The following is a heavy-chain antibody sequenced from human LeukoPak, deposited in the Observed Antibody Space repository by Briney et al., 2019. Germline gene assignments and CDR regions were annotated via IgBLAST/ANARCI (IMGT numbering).Heavy chain of an antibody. D-gene: IGHD2-15*01. J-gene: IGHJ3*01. Sequence: PGGSLRLSCAASGFTLSSFWMSWVRQAPGKGLEWVADTDKDGSVTKCADSGKGRFTVSRDNAKNSLFLQMNSLRAEVTAMYYCARDRGWFYFDLWGQGTMVIVSS. CDR1: GFTLSSFW. CDR3: ARDRGWFYFDL. CDR2: TDKDGSVT. V-gene: IGHV3-7*01.